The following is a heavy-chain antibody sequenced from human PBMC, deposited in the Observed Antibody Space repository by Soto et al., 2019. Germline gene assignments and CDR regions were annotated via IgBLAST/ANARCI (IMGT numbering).Heavy chain of an antibody. V-gene: IGHV4-59*08. J-gene: IGHJ5*02. D-gene: IGHD2-21*01. CDR1: GGSIRSYY. CDR2: IYYTGTT. Sequence: SETLSLTCTVSGGSIRSYYWTWIRQPPGKGLEWIGYIYYTGTTNYNPSLKSRVTISVDTSKNQFSLKLTSVTATDTAVYYCARHDDCGDAFCSTGRWFDTWGQGTLVTVCS. CDR3: ARHDDCGDAFCSTGRWFDT.